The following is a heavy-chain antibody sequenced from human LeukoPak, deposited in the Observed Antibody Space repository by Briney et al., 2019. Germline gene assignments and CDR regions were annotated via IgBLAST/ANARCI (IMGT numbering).Heavy chain of an antibody. CDR2: ISSSSSYI. J-gene: IGHJ5*02. CDR3: ARDRLVVPAVGWFGP. CDR1: GFTFSSYS. V-gene: IGHV3-21*01. Sequence: GGSLRLSCAASGFTFSSYSMNWVRQAPGKGLEWVSSISSSSSYIYYADSVKGRFTISRDNAKNSLYLQMNSLRAEDTAVYYCARDRLVVPAVGWFGPWGQGTLVTVSS. D-gene: IGHD2-2*01.